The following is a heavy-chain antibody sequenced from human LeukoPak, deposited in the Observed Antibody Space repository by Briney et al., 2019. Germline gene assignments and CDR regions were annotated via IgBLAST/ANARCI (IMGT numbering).Heavy chain of an antibody. CDR2: VSSSSSYI. V-gene: IGHV3-21*01. J-gene: IGHJ3*02. D-gene: IGHD2-21*02. Sequence: GGSLRLSCAASGFTFSSYSMNWVRQAPGKGLEWVSSVSSSSSYIYYADSVKGRFTISRDNAKNSLYLQMNSLRAEDTAVYYCASRVVTATFDAFDIWGQGTMVTVSS. CDR3: ASRVVTATFDAFDI. CDR1: GFTFSSYS.